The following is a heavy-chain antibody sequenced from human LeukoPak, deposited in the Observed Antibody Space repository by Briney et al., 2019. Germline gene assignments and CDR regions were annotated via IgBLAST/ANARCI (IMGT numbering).Heavy chain of an antibody. J-gene: IGHJ6*03. Sequence: SVKVSCKASGGTFSSYAISWVRQAPGHGLECMGGIIPIFGTANYAQKSQGRVTITTDESTSTAYMELSSLRSEDTAVYYCARASTVTTHERGRLYYYYYMDVWGKGTTVTVSS. CDR2: IIPIFGTA. CDR1: GGTFSSYA. CDR3: ARASTVTTHERGRLYYYYYMDV. V-gene: IGHV1-69*05. D-gene: IGHD4-11*01.